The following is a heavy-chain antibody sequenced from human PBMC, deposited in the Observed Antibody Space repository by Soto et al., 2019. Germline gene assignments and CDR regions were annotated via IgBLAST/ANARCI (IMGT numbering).Heavy chain of an antibody. Sequence: EVQLLESGGGLVQPGGSLRLPCVASGFAFNSYALTWVRQAPGKGLEWVSSISGGGGAAFYADSVRDRFSISKDKSTNTLYRQMNSLRVEDTALYFCARGRIAPAYFQFWGPGTPVSVSS. J-gene: IGHJ1*01. D-gene: IGHD6-13*01. CDR2: ISGGGGAA. CDR1: GFAFNSYA. V-gene: IGHV3-23*01. CDR3: ARGRIAPAYFQF.